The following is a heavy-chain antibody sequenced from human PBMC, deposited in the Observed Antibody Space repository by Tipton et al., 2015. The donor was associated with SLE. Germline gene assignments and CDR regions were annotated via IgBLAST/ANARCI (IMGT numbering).Heavy chain of an antibody. J-gene: IGHJ5*02. V-gene: IGHV4-38-2*02. CDR2: LYHRGST. CDR3: ARDPYDSTWRNGWFDP. CDR1: GYSITSGDY. D-gene: IGHD6-13*01. Sequence: LRLSCAVSGYSITSGDYWGWIRQPPGKGLEWVGSLYHRGSTYSNPSLKSRVTISTDTSKNEIYLKLTSVTATDTAVYFCARDPYDSTWRNGWFDPWGQGTLVTVSS.